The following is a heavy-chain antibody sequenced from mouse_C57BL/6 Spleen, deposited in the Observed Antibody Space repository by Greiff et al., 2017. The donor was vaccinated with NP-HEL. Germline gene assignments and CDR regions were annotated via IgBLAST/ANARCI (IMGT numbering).Heavy chain of an antibody. J-gene: IGHJ4*01. CDR2: ISYSGST. CDR3: ARFYDRYYYAMDY. D-gene: IGHD2-3*01. V-gene: IGHV3-8*01. CDR1: GYSITSDY. Sequence: EVQGVESGPGLAKPSKTLSLTCSVTGYSITSDYWNWIRKFPGNKLEYMGYISYSGSTYYNPSLKSRISITRDTSKNQYYLQLNSVTTEDTATYYCARFYDRYYYAMDYWGQGTSVTVSS.